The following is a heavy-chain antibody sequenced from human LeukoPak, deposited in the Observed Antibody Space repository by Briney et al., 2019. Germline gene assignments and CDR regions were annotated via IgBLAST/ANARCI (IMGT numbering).Heavy chain of an antibody. Sequence: PGRSLRLSCAASGFSFDSYAMSWVRQAPGKGLEWVAIIVRSGSTTYYADSVKGRFTISRDNSKNTLYLQMSSLRVDDTAIYYCAKDAQSIGSYFDSWGQGSLVIVSS. CDR2: IVRSGSTT. CDR1: GFSFDSYA. CDR3: AKDAQSIGSYFDS. J-gene: IGHJ4*02. D-gene: IGHD2/OR15-2a*01. V-gene: IGHV3-23*01.